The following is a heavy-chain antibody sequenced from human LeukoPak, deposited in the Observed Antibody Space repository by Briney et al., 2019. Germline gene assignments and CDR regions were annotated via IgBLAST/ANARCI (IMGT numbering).Heavy chain of an antibody. CDR2: IYYSGST. V-gene: IGHV4-59*01. CDR3: ARGHYDILTGYYPFDY. Sequence: PSDTLSLTCTVSGGSISSYYWSWIRQPPGKGLEWIGYIYYSGSTNYNPSLKSRVTISVDTSKNQFSLKLSSVTAADTAVYYCARGHYDILTGYYPFDYWGQGTLVTVSS. J-gene: IGHJ4*02. CDR1: GGSISSYY. D-gene: IGHD3-9*01.